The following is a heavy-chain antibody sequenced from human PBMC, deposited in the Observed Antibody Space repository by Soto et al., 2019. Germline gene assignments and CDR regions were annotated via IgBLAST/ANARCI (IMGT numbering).Heavy chain of an antibody. CDR3: AKVPYSSGWYHFDY. CDR1: GFTFSKYA. Sequence: GGSLRLSCVASGFTFSKYAMSWVRQAPGKGLEWVSGISGSGSSTSYTDSVKGRFSISRDNSKNTLFLQMNSLRAEDTAVYYCAKVPYSSGWYHFDYWGQGTLVTVSS. D-gene: IGHD6-19*01. CDR2: ISGSGSST. V-gene: IGHV3-23*01. J-gene: IGHJ4*02.